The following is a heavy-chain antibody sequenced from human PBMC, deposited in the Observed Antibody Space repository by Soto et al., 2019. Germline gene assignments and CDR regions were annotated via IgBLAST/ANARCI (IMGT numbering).Heavy chain of an antibody. Sequence: SVKVSCKASGGTFSSYAISWVRQAPGQGLEWMGGIIPIFGTANYAQKLQGRVTITADASTSTAYMELSSLRSEDTAVYYCARTAMVVKNYYSYGMAVWGQGTTVTVSS. CDR1: GGTFSSYA. CDR3: ARTAMVVKNYYSYGMAV. J-gene: IGHJ6*02. V-gene: IGHV1-69*13. D-gene: IGHD5-18*01. CDR2: IIPIFGTA.